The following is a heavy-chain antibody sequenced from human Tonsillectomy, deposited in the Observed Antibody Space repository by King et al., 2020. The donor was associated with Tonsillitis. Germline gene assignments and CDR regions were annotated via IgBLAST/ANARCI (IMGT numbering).Heavy chain of an antibody. CDR2: ISWDGGST. D-gene: IGHD5-24*01. CDR3: AKDIKMATITPGLDY. Sequence: QLVESGGVVVQPGGSLRLSCAASGFTFDDYTMHWVRQAPGKGLEWVSLISWDGGSTYYADSVKGRFTISRDNSKNSLYLQMNSLRTEDTALYYCAKDIKMATITPGLDYWGQGTLVTVSS. J-gene: IGHJ4*02. CDR1: GFTFDDYT. V-gene: IGHV3-43*01.